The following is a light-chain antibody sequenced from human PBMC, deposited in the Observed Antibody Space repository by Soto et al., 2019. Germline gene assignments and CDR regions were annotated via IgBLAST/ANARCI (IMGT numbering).Light chain of an antibody. V-gene: IGKV3-11*01. CDR1: ESVRGY. CDR2: DAS. Sequence: EIRLKQSPAALSLSKGERATLYCRASESVRGYLAWYQQKPGQAPRLLIHDASNRATGIPARFTGSWSGTDFTLTISSLEPEDFAVYYCQQYGSSGTFGQATKV. J-gene: IGKJ1*01. CDR3: QQYGSSGT.